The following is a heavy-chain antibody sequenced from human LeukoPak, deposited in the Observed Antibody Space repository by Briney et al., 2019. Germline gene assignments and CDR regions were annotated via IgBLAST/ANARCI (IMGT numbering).Heavy chain of an antibody. CDR3: ASTLITFGGLMTFYFDS. Sequence: PSETLSLTCTISGASISDYCWSWIRQSPGKGLEWIGYIYSSGSTNYNPSPNSRVTISIDTSKNQFSLKLTSVTAADTAVYYCASTLITFGGLMTFYFDSWGQGTLVTVSS. V-gene: IGHV4-59*03. J-gene: IGHJ4*02. CDR1: GASISDYC. CDR2: IYSSGST. D-gene: IGHD3-16*01.